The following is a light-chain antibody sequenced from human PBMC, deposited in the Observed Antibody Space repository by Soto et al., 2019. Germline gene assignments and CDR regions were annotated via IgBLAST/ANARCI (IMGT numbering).Light chain of an antibody. CDR1: QGIRND. CDR2: AAS. Sequence: DIPMTQSPSTLSGSVGEMVTITCRAIQGIRNDLGWYQQKQGKAPKSLIYAASSLQSGVPSRFSGSGSGTECTLTISSLQPEDVSTYYCLQHNTYPKTFGQGTKVDIK. J-gene: IGKJ1*01. CDR3: LQHNTYPKT. V-gene: IGKV1-17*01.